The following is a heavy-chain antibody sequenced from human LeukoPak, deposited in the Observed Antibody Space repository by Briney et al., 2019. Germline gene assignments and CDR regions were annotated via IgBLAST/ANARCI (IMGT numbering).Heavy chain of an antibody. D-gene: IGHD6-19*01. CDR1: GYTFTSYG. J-gene: IGHJ5*02. CDR2: IIPIFGTA. Sequence: SVKVSCKASGYTFTSYGISWVRQAPGQGLEWMGGIIPIFGTANYAQKFQGRVTITADESTSTAYMELSSLRSEDTAVYYCAREIAVAGPTYNWFDPWGQGTLVTVSP. V-gene: IGHV1-69*13. CDR3: AREIAVAGPTYNWFDP.